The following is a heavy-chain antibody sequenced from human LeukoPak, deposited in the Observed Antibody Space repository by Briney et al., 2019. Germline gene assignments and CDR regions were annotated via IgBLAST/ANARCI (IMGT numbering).Heavy chain of an antibody. V-gene: IGHV1-8*01. J-gene: IGHJ5*02. D-gene: IGHD2-15*01. CDR3: ARVSLGYCSGGSCYSDWFDP. CDR2: MNPNSGNT. Sequence: ASVKVSCKASGYTFTSYDINWVRQATGQGLEWMGWMNPNSGNTGYAQKFQGRVTMTRNTSISTAYMELSSLRSEDAAVYYCARVSLGYCSGGSCYSDWFDPWGQGTLVTVSS. CDR1: GYTFTSYD.